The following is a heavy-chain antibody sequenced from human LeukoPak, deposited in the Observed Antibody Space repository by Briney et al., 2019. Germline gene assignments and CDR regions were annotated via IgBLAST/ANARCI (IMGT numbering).Heavy chain of an antibody. CDR2: IYYSGST. CDR1: GGSISSYY. V-gene: IGHV4-59*08. J-gene: IGHJ4*02. CDR3: ARLGAIRYCSSTSCEGSGLDY. D-gene: IGHD2-2*01. Sequence: SETLSLTCTASGGSISSYYWSWIRQPPGKGLEWIGYIYYSGSTNYNPSLKSRVTISVDTSKNQFSLKLSSVTAADTAVYYCARLGAIRYCSSTSCEGSGLDYWGQGTLVTVSS.